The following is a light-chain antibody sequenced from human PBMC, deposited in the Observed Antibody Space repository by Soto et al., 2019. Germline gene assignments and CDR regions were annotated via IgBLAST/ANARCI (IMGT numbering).Light chain of an antibody. CDR3: QSFDSSVWV. V-gene: IGLV6-57*03. CDR1: SGSIASNY. Sequence: FMLTQPHSVSESPGKTVTISCTRSSGSIASNYVQWYQQRPGRAPTTVIYEDNQRPSGVPDRFSGSIDSSSNSASLTISGLKTEDEADYYCQSFDSSVWVFGGGTKLTVL. CDR2: EDN. J-gene: IGLJ3*02.